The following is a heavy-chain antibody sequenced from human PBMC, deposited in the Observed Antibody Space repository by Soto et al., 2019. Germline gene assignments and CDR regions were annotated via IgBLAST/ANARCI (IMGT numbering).Heavy chain of an antibody. CDR2: INHSGST. Sequence: PSATLSITCAVYGGSFSGYYWSWIRQPPGKGLEWIGEINHSGSTNYNPSLKSRVTISVDTSKNQFSLKLSSVTAADTAVYYCARGRIATYYDFWSGSGLVNWFDPWGQGTLVTVSS. V-gene: IGHV4-34*01. J-gene: IGHJ5*02. CDR3: ARGRIATYYDFWSGSGLVNWFDP. D-gene: IGHD3-3*01. CDR1: GGSFSGYY.